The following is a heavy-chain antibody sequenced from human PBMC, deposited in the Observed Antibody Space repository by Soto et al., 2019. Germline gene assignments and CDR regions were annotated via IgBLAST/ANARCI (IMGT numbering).Heavy chain of an antibody. Sequence: PGDSLKISCKGSGYSFTSYWINWVRQIPGKGLEWMGRIDPSDSYTNYSPSFQAHVTISADKSISTAYLQWSSLKASDTAMYYCAGRDSSSSAFDPWGQGTLVTISS. J-gene: IGHJ5*02. CDR1: GYSFTSYW. V-gene: IGHV5-10-1*01. CDR3: AGRDSSSSAFDP. CDR2: IDPSDSYT. D-gene: IGHD6-13*01.